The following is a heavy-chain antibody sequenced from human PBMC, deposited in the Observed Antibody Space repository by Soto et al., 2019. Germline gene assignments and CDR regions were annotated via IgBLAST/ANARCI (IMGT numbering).Heavy chain of an antibody. Sequence: SETLSLTCTVSGGSISSSSYYWGWIRQPPGKGLEWIGSIYYSGSTYYNPSLKSRVTISVDTSKNQFSLKLSSVTAADTAVYYCARLVGDILTGYFQHQDPFDYWGQGTLVTVSS. CDR3: ARLVGDILTGYFQHQDPFDY. D-gene: IGHD3-9*01. J-gene: IGHJ4*02. CDR1: GGSISSSSYY. V-gene: IGHV4-39*01. CDR2: IYYSGST.